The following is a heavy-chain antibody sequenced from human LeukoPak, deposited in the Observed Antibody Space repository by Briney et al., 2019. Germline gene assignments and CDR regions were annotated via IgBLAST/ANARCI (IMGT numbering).Heavy chain of an antibody. D-gene: IGHD2-2*01. CDR1: GGSISSSSYY. V-gene: IGHV4-39*01. Sequence: SETLSLTCTVSGGSISSSSYYWGWIRQPPGKGLEWIGSIYYGGSTYYNPSLKSRVTISVDTSKNQFSLKLSSVTAADTAVYYCARRTYQLPFFDYWGQGTLVTVSS. CDR3: ARRTYQLPFFDY. CDR2: IYYGGST. J-gene: IGHJ4*02.